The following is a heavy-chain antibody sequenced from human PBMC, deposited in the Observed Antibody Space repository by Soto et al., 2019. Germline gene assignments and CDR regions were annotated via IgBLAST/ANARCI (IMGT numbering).Heavy chain of an antibody. J-gene: IGHJ4*02. Sequence: EVQLVESGGGLVQPGGSLRLSCAATGFTFSSYWMHWVRQAPGKGLVWVSRLNSDGSITSYADSVKGRFTISRDNAKNTRYLQMNSLRAEDTAMYYGSRSPRIAAAGAPGYWGQGTLVTVSS. V-gene: IGHV3-74*01. D-gene: IGHD6-13*01. CDR1: GFTFSSYW. CDR3: SRSPRIAAAGAPGY. CDR2: LNSDGSIT.